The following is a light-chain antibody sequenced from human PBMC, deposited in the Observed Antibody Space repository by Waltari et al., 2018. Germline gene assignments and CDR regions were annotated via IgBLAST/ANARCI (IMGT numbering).Light chain of an antibody. CDR2: KVS. Sequence: DVVMTQSPLSLPVTLGQPASISCKSSQSLVHSDGNTYLQWFQQRPGQPPRRLICKVSNRESGVTDRFSGSGSGTDFTLKISRVEAEDVGVYYCMQGTHWPYTFGQGTRLDIK. CDR1: QSLVHSDGNTY. V-gene: IGKV2-30*02. CDR3: MQGTHWPYT. J-gene: IGKJ2*01.